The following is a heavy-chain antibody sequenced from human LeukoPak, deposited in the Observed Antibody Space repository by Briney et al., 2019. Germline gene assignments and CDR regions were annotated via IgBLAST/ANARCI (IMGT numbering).Heavy chain of an antibody. CDR2: INPNSGGT. Sequence: ASVKVSCKASGYTFTAYYIHWVRQAPGQGLEWMGWINPNSGGTYYAQQFQGRVTMTRDTSISTAYVELSRLRSDDTAGYYCARDKGGEYQLLYNWFDPWGQGTLVTVSS. J-gene: IGHJ5*02. D-gene: IGHD2-2*01. CDR1: GYTFTAYY. V-gene: IGHV1-2*02. CDR3: ARDKGGEYQLLYNWFDP.